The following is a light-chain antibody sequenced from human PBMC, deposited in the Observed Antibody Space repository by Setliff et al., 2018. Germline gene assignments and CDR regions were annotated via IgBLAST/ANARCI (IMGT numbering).Light chain of an antibody. J-gene: IGKJ3*01. Sequence: EIVLTQSPGTLSLSPGERATLSCRASQSVSSSYLAWYQQKPGQAPRLLIYGASSRATGIPGRFSGSGSGTDFTLTISRLEPEDFAVYYCQQYGSSPPTFGPGTKGISN. CDR3: QQYGSSPPT. CDR1: QSVSSSY. CDR2: GAS. V-gene: IGKV3-20*01.